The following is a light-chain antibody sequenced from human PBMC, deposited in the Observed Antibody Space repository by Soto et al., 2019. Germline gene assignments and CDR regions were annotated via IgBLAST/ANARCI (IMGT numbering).Light chain of an antibody. CDR2: AAY. V-gene: IGKV1-17*01. CDR3: LEHSLYPLLT. J-gene: IGKJ4*01. CDR1: QDIRND. Sequence: DIRMTQSPSSLSASVGDRVTITCRASQDIRNDLGWYQQKPGRAPRRLIYAAYNLQIGVPSRFSGSGSRTEFTLTINSLQPEDFATYYCLEHSLYPLLTFGGGTKVEIK.